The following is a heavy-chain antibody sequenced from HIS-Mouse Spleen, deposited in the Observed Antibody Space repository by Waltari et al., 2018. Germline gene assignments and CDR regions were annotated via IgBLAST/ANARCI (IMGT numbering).Heavy chain of an antibody. Sequence: QVKLVESGGGVVQPGRSLRLACAASGFTFRSYDMHWVRQAPGKGLELVEVISYDGTNKYYAASVKGRFTISRDNSKNALYLQMNSLRAEDTAVYYCASHHIAALDYWGQGTLVTVSS. CDR2: ISYDGTNK. J-gene: IGHJ4*02. CDR3: ASHHIAALDY. D-gene: IGHD6-6*01. V-gene: IGHV3-30-3*01. CDR1: GFTFRSYD.